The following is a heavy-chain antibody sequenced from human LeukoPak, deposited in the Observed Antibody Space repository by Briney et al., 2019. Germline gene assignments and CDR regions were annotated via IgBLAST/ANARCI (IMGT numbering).Heavy chain of an antibody. D-gene: IGHD3-9*01. CDR1: GFTFSSYS. CDR2: INSDGSST. V-gene: IGHV3-74*01. J-gene: IGHJ4*02. CDR3: ARGPDYDILTGYMYYLDY. Sequence: GGSLRLSCAASGFTFSSYSMNWVRQAPGKGLEWVSRINSDGSSTSYADSVKGRFTISRDNAKNTLYLQMNSLRAEDTAVYYCARGPDYDILTGYMYYLDYWGQGTLVTVSS.